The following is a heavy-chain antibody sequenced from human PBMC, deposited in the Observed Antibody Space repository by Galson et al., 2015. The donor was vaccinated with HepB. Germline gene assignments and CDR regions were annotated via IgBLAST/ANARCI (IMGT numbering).Heavy chain of an antibody. Sequence: SLRLSCAASGFTVSSNYMNWVRQAPGKGLEWVSVIYGSTIYYADSVKGRFTVSRDNAKNSLYLQMNSLRAEDTAVYYCARAGEYDILTGYYSPMDYCGQGTLVTVSS. CDR3: ARAGEYDILTGYYSPMDY. V-gene: IGHV3-53*03. J-gene: IGHJ4*02. D-gene: IGHD3-9*01. CDR1: GFTVSSNY. CDR2: IYGSTI.